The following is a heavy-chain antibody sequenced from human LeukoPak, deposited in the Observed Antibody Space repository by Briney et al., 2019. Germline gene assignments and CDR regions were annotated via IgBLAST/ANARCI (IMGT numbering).Heavy chain of an antibody. CDR2: IYYSGST. V-gene: IGHV4-39*01. D-gene: IGHD3-10*01. Sequence: SETLSLTCTVSGGSISSSSYYWGWIRQPPGKGLEWIGSIYYSGSTYYNPSLKSRVTISVATSKNQLSLKLSSLTAADTAVYFCARHWFGEPRVGLDYWGQGTLVTVSS. CDR1: GGSISSSSYY. CDR3: ARHWFGEPRVGLDY. J-gene: IGHJ4*02.